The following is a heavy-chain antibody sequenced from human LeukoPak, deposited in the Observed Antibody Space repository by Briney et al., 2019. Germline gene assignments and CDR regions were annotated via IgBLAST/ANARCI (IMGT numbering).Heavy chain of an antibody. CDR2: VNPNSGGT. J-gene: IGHJ4*02. CDR3: ARDRAPASPSIAVASFGY. V-gene: IGHV1-2*02. CDR1: GYTFTGYY. Sequence: ASVKVSCKASGYTFTGYYMHWVRQAPGHGLEWMGWVNPNSGGTNYAQKFQGRVTMTRDTSTSTVYMELSSLRSEDTAAYYCARDRAPASPSIAVASFGYWGQGTLVTVSS. D-gene: IGHD6-19*01.